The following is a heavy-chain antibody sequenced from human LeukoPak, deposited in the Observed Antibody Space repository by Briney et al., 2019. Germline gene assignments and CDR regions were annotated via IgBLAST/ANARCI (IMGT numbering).Heavy chain of an antibody. CDR1: GDSVSSNSVT. V-gene: IGHV6-1*01. J-gene: IGHJ5*02. D-gene: IGHD2-2*01. CDR3: ARRLTQYDCFDP. Sequence: SQTLSLTCAISGDSVSSNSVTWNWIRQSPSRGLEWLGRAYYRSTWYNDYAVSVRGRITVNPDTSKNQFSLHLNSVTPEDTAVYYCARRLTQYDCFDPWGQGILDTVSS. CDR2: AYYRSTWYN.